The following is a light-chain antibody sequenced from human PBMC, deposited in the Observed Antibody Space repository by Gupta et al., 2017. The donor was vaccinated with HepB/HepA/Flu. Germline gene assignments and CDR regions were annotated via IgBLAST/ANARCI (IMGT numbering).Light chain of an antibody. CDR2: KDS. Sequence: SYELTPPPSVSVSPGQTARITCPGDALVKQYTYWYQQKPGQAPVLIIFKDSERPSGIPERFSGTSSMTIATLTISGVQAEEEADYYCQSADSGAICVVFGGGTKLTVL. CDR1: ALVKQY. V-gene: IGLV3-25*02. CDR3: QSADSGAICVV. J-gene: IGLJ2*01.